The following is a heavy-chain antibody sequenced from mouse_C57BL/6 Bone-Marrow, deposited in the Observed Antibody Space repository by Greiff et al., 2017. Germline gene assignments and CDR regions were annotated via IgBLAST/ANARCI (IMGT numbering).Heavy chain of an antibody. V-gene: IGHV1-54*01. CDR1: GYAFTNYL. J-gene: IGHJ3*01. D-gene: IGHD2-3*01. CDR2: INPGSGGT. Sequence: VQLQQSGAELVRPGTSVKVSCKASGYAFTNYLMEWVKQRPGQGLEWIGVINPGSGGTNYNEKFKGKATLTADKSSSTAYMQLSSLTSEDSAVYFCAREDDGYYWFAYWGQGTLVTVSA. CDR3: AREDDGYYWFAY.